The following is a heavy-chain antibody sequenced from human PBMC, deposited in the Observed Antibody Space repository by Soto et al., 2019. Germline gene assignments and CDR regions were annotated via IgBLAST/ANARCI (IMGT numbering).Heavy chain of an antibody. CDR3: ARHEEDIVVVPAAIDYYYYYYMDV. D-gene: IGHD2-2*02. CDR1: GGSISSSSYY. CDR2: IYYSGST. Sequence: QLQLQESGPGLVKPSETLSLTCTVSGGSISSSSYYWGWIRQPPGKGLEWIGSIYYSGSTYYNPSLKSRVTISVDTSKNQFSLKLSSVTAADTAVYYCARHEEDIVVVPAAIDYYYYYYMDVWGKGTTVTVSS. J-gene: IGHJ6*03. V-gene: IGHV4-39*01.